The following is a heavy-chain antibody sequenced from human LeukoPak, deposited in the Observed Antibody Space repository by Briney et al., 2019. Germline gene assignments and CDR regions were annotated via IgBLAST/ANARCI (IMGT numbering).Heavy chain of an antibody. CDR3: ARGRAYGGNALYYYYYYMDV. J-gene: IGHJ6*03. D-gene: IGHD4-23*01. Sequence: SETLSLTCTVSGESISGFCWTWIRQPPGKGLEWVGYIYYGGSTNYNPSLESRVTISVDTSKNQFSLKLSSVTGADAAVYYCARGRAYGGNALYYYYYYMDVWGKGTTVIVSS. V-gene: IGHV4-59*08. CDR2: IYYGGST. CDR1: GESISGFC.